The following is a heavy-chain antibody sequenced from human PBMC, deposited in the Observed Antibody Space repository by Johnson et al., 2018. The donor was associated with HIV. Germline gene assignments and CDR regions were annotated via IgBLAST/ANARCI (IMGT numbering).Heavy chain of an antibody. D-gene: IGHD2-15*01. CDR1: GFTFEDYG. CDR2: ITWSGGST. CDR3: AKNGGVGGGSSNGAFDI. Sequence: VQLVESGGGVVRPGGSLRLSCEASGFTFEDYGMSWVRQVPGKGLEWVSGITWSGGSTGYGDSVKGRFTLSRDNAKNSLYLQMNSLRAEDTAVYYCAKNGGVGGGSSNGAFDIWGQGTMVTVSS. V-gene: IGHV3-20*04. J-gene: IGHJ3*02.